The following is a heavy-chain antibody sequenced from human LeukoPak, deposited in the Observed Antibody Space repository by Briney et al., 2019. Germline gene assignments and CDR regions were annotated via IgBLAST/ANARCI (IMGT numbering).Heavy chain of an antibody. CDR2: ISWNSGSI. CDR1: GFTFDDYA. J-gene: IGHJ5*02. CDR3: AKGDPAARMELNWFDP. Sequence: PGGSLRLSCAASGFTFDDYAMHWVRQAPGKGLEWVSGISWNSGSIGYADSVKGRFTISRDNAKNSLYLQMNSLRAEDTALYYCAKGDPAARMELNWFDPWGQGTLVTVSS. V-gene: IGHV3-9*01. D-gene: IGHD6-6*01.